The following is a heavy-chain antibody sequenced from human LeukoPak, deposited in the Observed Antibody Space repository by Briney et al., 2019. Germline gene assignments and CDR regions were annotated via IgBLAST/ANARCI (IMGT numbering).Heavy chain of an antibody. V-gene: IGHV4-39*07. Sequence: PSETLSLTCTVSGGSISSSSYYWSWIRQPPGKGLEWIGEINHSGSTNYNPSLKSRVTISVDTSKNQFSLKLSSVTAAGTAVYYCARAQTLKVEDFVVVVAALFDSGGQGPLAPVSS. CDR3: ARAQTLKVEDFVVVVAALFDS. J-gene: IGHJ4*02. CDR2: INHSGST. CDR1: GGSISSSSYY. D-gene: IGHD2-15*01.